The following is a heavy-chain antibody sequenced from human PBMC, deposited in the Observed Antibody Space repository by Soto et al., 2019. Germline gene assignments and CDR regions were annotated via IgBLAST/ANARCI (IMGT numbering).Heavy chain of an antibody. J-gene: IGHJ4*01. V-gene: IGHV3-23*01. Sequence: EVQLLDSGGGLEQPGGSLRLSCADSGFTYSSYAMSWVRQAPGKGLEWVSSISSGGGDSTSYADSVKGRFTISRDNSKNTLYLQMNSLRGEDTAAYYCAKILVAAGTGFWGQGTQVTVSS. CDR1: GFTYSSYA. CDR3: AKILVAAGTGF. D-gene: IGHD6-13*01. CDR2: ISSGGGDST.